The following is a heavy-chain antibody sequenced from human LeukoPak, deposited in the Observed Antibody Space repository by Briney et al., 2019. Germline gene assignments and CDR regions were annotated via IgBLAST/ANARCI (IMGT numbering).Heavy chain of an antibody. Sequence: SETLSLTCTVSAGSISSSSYYWGWIRQPPGKGLEWIGSIYYSGSTYYNPSLKSRVTISVDTSKNQFSLKLSSVTAADTAVYYCARTQSPTVLRSLRLTNHDAFDIWGQGTMVTVSS. V-gene: IGHV4-39*01. J-gene: IGHJ3*02. CDR3: ARTQSPTVLRSLRLTNHDAFDI. CDR1: AGSISSSSYY. CDR2: IYYSGST. D-gene: IGHD3-16*01.